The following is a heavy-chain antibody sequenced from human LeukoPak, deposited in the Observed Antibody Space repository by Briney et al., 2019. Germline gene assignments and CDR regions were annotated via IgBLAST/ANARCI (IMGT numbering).Heavy chain of an antibody. V-gene: IGHV3-33*03. D-gene: IGHD3-22*01. J-gene: IGHJ4*02. Sequence: GGSLRLSCAASGFIFSAYGMHWVRQAPGKGLEWVAVAPDDGYSKYYADSVKGRFTISRDNSKNTLFLQMSSLRAEDTAVYYCATGIGYYYDRWGQRTLVTVSS. CDR3: ATGIGYYYDR. CDR2: APDDGYSK. CDR1: GFIFSAYG.